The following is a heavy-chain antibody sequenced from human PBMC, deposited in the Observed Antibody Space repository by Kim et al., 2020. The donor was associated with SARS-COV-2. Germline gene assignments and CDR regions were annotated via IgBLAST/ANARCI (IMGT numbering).Heavy chain of an antibody. D-gene: IGHD4-4*01. J-gene: IGHJ6*02. CDR3: ARLAVTKTYYYGMDV. V-gene: IGHV3-21*01. CDR1: GFTFSSYS. CDR2: ISSSSSYI. Sequence: GGSLRLSCAASGFTFSSYSMNWVRQAPGKGLEWVSSISSSSSYIYYADSVKGRFTISRDNAKNSLYLQMNSLRAEDTAVYYCARLAVTKTYYYGMDVWGQGTTVTVSS.